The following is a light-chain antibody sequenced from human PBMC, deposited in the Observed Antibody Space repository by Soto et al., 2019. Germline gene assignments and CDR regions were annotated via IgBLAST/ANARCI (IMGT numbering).Light chain of an antibody. CDR3: QQYNNWPIT. CDR1: QSVSSY. V-gene: IGKV3-15*01. Sequence: EIVLTQSPATLSLSPGERATLSCRASQSVSSYLAWYQQKPGQAPRLLIYDASTRATGIPARFSGSGSGTEFTLTISSLQSEDFAVYYCQQYNNWPITFGQRTRLEIK. CDR2: DAS. J-gene: IGKJ5*01.